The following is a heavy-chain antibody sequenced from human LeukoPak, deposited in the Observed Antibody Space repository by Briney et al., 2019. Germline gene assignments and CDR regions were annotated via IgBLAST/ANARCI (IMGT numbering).Heavy chain of an antibody. CDR1: GFTFSTYG. V-gene: IGHV3-30*02. CDR3: AKDGGDYGDYYFDY. D-gene: IGHD4-17*01. J-gene: IGHJ4*02. CDR2: IRYDGDNK. Sequence: PGGSLRLSCAASGFTFSTYGMHWIRQAPGKGLEWVAFIRYDGDNKYYADSVKGRFTISRDNSKNTLYLQMNSLRAEDTAVYYCAKDGGDYGDYYFDYWGQGTLVTVSS.